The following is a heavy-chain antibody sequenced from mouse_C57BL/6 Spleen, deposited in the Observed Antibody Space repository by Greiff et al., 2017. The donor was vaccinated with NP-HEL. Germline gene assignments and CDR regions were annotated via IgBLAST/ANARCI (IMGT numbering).Heavy chain of an antibody. CDR1: GYTFTSYW. CDR3: ARPPYSNSWFAY. CDR2: IHPNSGST. D-gene: IGHD2-5*01. Sequence: QVQLQQSGAELVKPGASVKLSCKASGYTFTSYWMHWVKQRPGQGLEWIGMIHPNSGSTNYNEKFKSKATLTVDKSSSTAYMQLSSLTSEDSAVYYCARPPYSNSWFAYWGQGTLVTVSA. J-gene: IGHJ3*01. V-gene: IGHV1-64*01.